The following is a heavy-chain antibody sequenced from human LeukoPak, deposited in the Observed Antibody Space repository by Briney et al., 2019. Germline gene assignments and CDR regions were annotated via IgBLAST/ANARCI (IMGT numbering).Heavy chain of an antibody. V-gene: IGHV4-38-2*01. Sequence: SETLSLTCAVSGYSISNGYYWGWIRQPPGKGLEWIGSIYHSGSTYYNPSLKGRVTISVDTSKNQFSLKLSSVTAADTAVYYCAGLRRGIAVAGSRFDYWGQGTLVTVSS. CDR2: IYHSGST. D-gene: IGHD6-19*01. CDR3: AGLRRGIAVAGSRFDY. CDR1: GYSISNGYY. J-gene: IGHJ4*02.